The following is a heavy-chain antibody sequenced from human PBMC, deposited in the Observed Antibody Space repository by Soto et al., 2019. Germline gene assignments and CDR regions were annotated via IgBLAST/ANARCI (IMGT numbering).Heavy chain of an antibody. CDR1: GFSLSTSGVG. CDR2: IYWNDDK. J-gene: IGHJ3*02. V-gene: IGHV2-5*01. D-gene: IGHD6-13*01. Sequence: QITLKESGPTLVKPTQTLTLTCTFSGFSLSTSGVGVGWIRQPPGKALEWLALIYWNDDKRYSPSLKSRLTISKDTSKNQVVLTMTNMDPVDTATYYCARSYSSSWYVGHDAFDIWCQGTMVTVSS. CDR3: ARSYSSSWYVGHDAFDI.